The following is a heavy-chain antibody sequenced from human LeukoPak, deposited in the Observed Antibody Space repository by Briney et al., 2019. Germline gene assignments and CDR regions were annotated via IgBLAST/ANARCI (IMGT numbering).Heavy chain of an antibody. Sequence: GGSLRLSCAASGFTFSSYAMSWVRQAPGKGLEWVSAISGSGGSTYYADSVKGRFTISRDNSKNTLYLQMNSLRAEDTAVYYCAKGPALGYCSSTSCYKGEGDAFDIWGQGTMVTASS. D-gene: IGHD2-2*02. J-gene: IGHJ3*02. V-gene: IGHV3-23*01. CDR2: ISGSGGST. CDR1: GFTFSSYA. CDR3: AKGPALGYCSSTSCYKGEGDAFDI.